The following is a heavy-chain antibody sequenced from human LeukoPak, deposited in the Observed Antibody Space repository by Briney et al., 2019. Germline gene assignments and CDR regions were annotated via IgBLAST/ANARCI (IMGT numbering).Heavy chain of an antibody. CDR1: GNSFGDYY. V-gene: IGHV4-4*07. CDR2: IYTSGST. D-gene: IGHD2-2*01. CDR3: ARGGYCSSTSCPNWFDP. Sequence: SETLSLTCTVSGNSFGDYYWSWIRQPAGKGLEWIGRIYTSGSTTYNPSLKSRVTISVDTSKNQFSLKLSSVTAADTAVYYCARGGYCSSTSCPNWFDPWGQGTLVTVSS. J-gene: IGHJ5*02.